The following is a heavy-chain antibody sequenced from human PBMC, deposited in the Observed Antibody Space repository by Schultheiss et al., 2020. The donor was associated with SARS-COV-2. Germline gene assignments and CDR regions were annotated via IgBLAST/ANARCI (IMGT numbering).Heavy chain of an antibody. D-gene: IGHD3-22*01. Sequence: SETLSLTCTVSGGSIYSTSFYWGWIRLPPGKGLEWIGYIYYSGSTNYNPSLKSRVTMSVDTSKNQFSLKLSSVTAADTAVYYCVRDDGGYFRTSWFDPWGQGTRVTVSS. V-gene: IGHV4-61*05. CDR3: VRDDGGYFRTSWFDP. CDR1: GGSIYSTSFY. CDR2: IYYSGST. J-gene: IGHJ5*02.